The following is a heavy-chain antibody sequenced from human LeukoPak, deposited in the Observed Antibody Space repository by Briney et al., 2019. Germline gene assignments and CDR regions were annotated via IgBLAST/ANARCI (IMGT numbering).Heavy chain of an antibody. CDR1: GFTFSSYA. CDR2: ISYDGSNK. CDR3: ARGENYYGSGSYPRPYYYYGMDV. Sequence: PGGSLRLSCAASGFTFSSYAMHWVRQAPGKGLEWVAVISYDGSNKYYADSVKGRFTISRDNSKNTLYPQMNSLRAEDTAVYYCARGENYYGSGSYPRPYYYYGMDVWGQGTTVTVSS. V-gene: IGHV3-30-3*01. D-gene: IGHD3-10*01. J-gene: IGHJ6*02.